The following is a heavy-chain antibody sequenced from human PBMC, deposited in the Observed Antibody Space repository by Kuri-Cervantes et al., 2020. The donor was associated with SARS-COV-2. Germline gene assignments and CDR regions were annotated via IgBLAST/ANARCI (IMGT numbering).Heavy chain of an antibody. CDR2: IYYSGST. Sequence: SQTLSLTCAVSGYSISSGYYWGWIRQPPGKGLEWIGSIYYSGSTYYNLSLKSRVTISVDTSKNQFSLKLSSVTAADTAVYYCAGRCLSIAARRGTYYFDYWGQGTLVTVSS. D-gene: IGHD6-6*01. V-gene: IGHV4-38-2*01. CDR3: AGRCLSIAARRGTYYFDY. J-gene: IGHJ4*02. CDR1: GYSISSGYY.